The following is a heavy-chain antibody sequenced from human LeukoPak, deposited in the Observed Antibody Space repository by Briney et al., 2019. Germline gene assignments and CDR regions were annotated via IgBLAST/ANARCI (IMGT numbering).Heavy chain of an antibody. Sequence: ASVKVSCKASGYTFTGYYMHWVRQAPGQGLEWMGWINPNSGGTNYAQKFQGRVTMTRDTSISTAYMELSRLRSDDTAAYYCAGIRKYCSSTSCFIHYAFDIWGQGTMVTVSS. V-gene: IGHV1-2*02. D-gene: IGHD2-2*01. CDR3: AGIRKYCSSTSCFIHYAFDI. CDR2: INPNSGGT. CDR1: GYTFTGYY. J-gene: IGHJ3*02.